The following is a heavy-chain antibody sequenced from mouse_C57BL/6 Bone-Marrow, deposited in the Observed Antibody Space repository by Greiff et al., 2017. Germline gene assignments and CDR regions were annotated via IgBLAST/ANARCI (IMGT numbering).Heavy chain of an antibody. CDR2: ISSGSSTI. Sequence: EVQGVESGGGLVKPGGSLKLSCAASGFTFSDYGMHWVRQAPEKGLEWVAYISSGSSTIYYADTVKGRFTISRDNAKNTLFLQMTSLRSEDTAMYYCASSLYYDYDEGFAYWGQGTLVTVSA. CDR3: ASSLYYDYDEGFAY. D-gene: IGHD2-4*01. V-gene: IGHV5-17*01. CDR1: GFTFSDYG. J-gene: IGHJ3*01.